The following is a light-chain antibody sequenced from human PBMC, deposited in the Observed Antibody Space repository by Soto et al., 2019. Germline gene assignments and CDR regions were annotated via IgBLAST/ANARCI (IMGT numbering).Light chain of an antibody. Sequence: DIVLTQSPGTLSLSPGERDTLACRASQSISSSYLAWYQQKPGQAPRLLIYGASSRATGIPARFSGSVSGTDFTLTISRLEGEDLAEYYRRFLGMSRYTFGQGTQLQIK. CDR2: GAS. J-gene: IGKJ2*01. V-gene: IGKV3-20*01. CDR3: RFLGMSRYT. CDR1: QSISSSY.